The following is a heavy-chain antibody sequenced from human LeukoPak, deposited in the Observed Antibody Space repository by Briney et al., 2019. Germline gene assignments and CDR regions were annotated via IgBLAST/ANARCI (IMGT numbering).Heavy chain of an antibody. CDR3: ARDGYPLYGY. CDR2: IKYDGSEA. V-gene: IGHV3-7*01. J-gene: IGHJ4*02. Sequence: GGSLRLSCVLSGFTFRSYWMSWVRQAPGKGLEWVASIKYDGSEAFYVDSVKGGFTISRDNTKNSLYLQMNGLRGEDSAVYFCARDGYPLYGYWGQGTLVTVSS. D-gene: IGHD5-12*01. CDR1: GFTFRSYW.